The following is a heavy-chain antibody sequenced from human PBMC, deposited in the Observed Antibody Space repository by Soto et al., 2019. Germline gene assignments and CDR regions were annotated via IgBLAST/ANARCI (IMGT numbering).Heavy chain of an antibody. V-gene: IGHV1-69*13. CDR1: GGTFSSYA. CDR3: ASLTRGEFTYYYYYGMDV. J-gene: IGHJ6*02. D-gene: IGHD3-16*01. Sequence: ASVKVSCKASGGTFSSYAISWVRQAPGQGLEWMGGIIPIFGTANYAQKFQGRVTITADESTSTAYMELSSLRSEDTAVYYCASLTRGEFTYYYYYGMDVWGQGTTVTVSS. CDR2: IIPIFGTA.